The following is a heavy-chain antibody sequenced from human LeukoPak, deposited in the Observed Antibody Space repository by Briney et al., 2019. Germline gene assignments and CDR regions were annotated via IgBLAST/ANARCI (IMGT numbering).Heavy chain of an antibody. CDR2: ISYDGSNK. V-gene: IGHV3-30-3*01. D-gene: IGHD3-22*01. CDR3: ARDPYITMIVVTWGYFDY. CDR1: GFTFSSYA. J-gene: IGHJ4*02. Sequence: PGGSLRLSCAASGFTFSSYAMHWVRQAPGKGLEWVAVISYDGSNKYYADSVKGRFTISRDNSKNTLYLQMDSLRAEDTAVYYCARDPYITMIVVTWGYFDYWGQGTLVTVSS.